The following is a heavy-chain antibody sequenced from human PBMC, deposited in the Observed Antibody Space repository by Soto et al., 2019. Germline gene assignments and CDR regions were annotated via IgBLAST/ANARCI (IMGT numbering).Heavy chain of an antibody. D-gene: IGHD4-17*01. CDR3: ARPANTVADHFDL. CDR1: GYTFTIYW. Sequence: GESLKISCQVSGYTFTIYWIGWVRQMPGKGLEWMGITYPSDSDTRYSPSFQGQVTISADQSINTAYLQWDSLKASDTAIYYCARPANTVADHFDLWGQGTPVTVLL. J-gene: IGHJ4*02. CDR2: TYPSDSDT. V-gene: IGHV5-51*01.